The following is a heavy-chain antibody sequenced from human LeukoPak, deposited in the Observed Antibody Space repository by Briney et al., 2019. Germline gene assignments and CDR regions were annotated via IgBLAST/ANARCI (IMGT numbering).Heavy chain of an antibody. V-gene: IGHV4-34*01. J-gene: IGHJ4*02. CDR2: INHSGST. CDR1: GGSFSGYY. CDR3: ARHKYYYGSGSYYTMYYFDY. D-gene: IGHD3-10*01. Sequence: SETLSLTCAVYGGSFSGYYWSWIRQPPGKGLEWIGEINHSGSTNYNPSLKSRVTISVDTSKNLFSLKLSSVTAADTAVYYCARHKYYYGSGSYYTMYYFDYWGQGTLVTVSS.